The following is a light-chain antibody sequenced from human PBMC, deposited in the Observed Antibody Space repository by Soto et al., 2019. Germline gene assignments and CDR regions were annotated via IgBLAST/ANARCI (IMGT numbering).Light chain of an antibody. J-gene: IGKJ1*01. CDR3: QQYNNRPPWT. CDR1: QSIGGN. V-gene: IGKV3-15*01. Sequence: EIVVTQSPAALSVSPGERATLSCRASQSIGGNLAWYQQKPGQAPRLLIYDVSTRATGIPARFSDRGSGTEFTLTISSLQSEDFALYYCQQYNNRPPWTFGQGTKVEIK. CDR2: DVS.